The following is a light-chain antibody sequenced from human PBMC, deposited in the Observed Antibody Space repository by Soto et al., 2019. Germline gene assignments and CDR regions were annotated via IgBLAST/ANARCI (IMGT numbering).Light chain of an antibody. Sequence: DVEMTQSPSSLSASLGDRVTITCRASQGISKYLAWYQQKPGKVPRLLIYLASTLQSGLPSRFSGSGSGTEFIRAISSVESEGGATYYCQKYNTAPWTGGEGTKVDIK. J-gene: IGKJ1*01. CDR2: LAS. CDR3: QKYNTAPWT. CDR1: QGISKY. V-gene: IGKV1-27*01.